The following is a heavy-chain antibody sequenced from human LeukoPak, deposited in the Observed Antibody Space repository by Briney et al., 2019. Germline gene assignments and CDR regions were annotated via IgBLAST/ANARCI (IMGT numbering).Heavy chain of an antibody. D-gene: IGHD2-2*01. CDR3: AKDFIVVVPAVDY. Sequence: GGSLRLSCAASGFTFSSYGMHWVRQAPGKGLEWVAFTRYDGSNKYYADSLKGRFTISRDNSKNTLYLQMNSLRAEDTAVYYCAKDFIVVVPAVDYWGQGTLVTVSS. CDR1: GFTFSSYG. V-gene: IGHV3-30*02. J-gene: IGHJ4*02. CDR2: TRYDGSNK.